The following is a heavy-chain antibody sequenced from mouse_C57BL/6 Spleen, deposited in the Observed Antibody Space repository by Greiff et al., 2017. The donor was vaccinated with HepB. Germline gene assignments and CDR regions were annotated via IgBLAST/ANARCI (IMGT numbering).Heavy chain of an antibody. J-gene: IGHJ3*01. Sequence: VQLQQSGPGLVQPSQSLSITCTVSGFSLTSYGVHWVRQSPGKGLEWLGVIWSGGSTAYNAAFISRLSISKDDSKSQAFFKMKRLQADDTSIYYCARNRRDDYDGGVAYLGQGTLVTVSA. CDR1: GFSLTSYG. D-gene: IGHD2-4*01. CDR3: ARNRRDDYDGGVAY. CDR2: IWSGGST. V-gene: IGHV2-2*01.